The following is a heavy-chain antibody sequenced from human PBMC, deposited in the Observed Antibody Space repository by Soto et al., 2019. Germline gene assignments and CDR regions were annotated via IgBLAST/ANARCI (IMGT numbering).Heavy chain of an antibody. Sequence: EVQLLESGGGLVQPGGSLRLSCAASGFTFSSYAMSWVRQTPGKGLEWVSGVLGSGGSTFYADSVKGRFTISRDNSKNTLYVQMNSLRVEDTAIYYCARKGPPRDAFDIWGQGTMVTVSS. J-gene: IGHJ3*02. CDR1: GFTFSSYA. CDR3: ARKGPPRDAFDI. V-gene: IGHV3-23*01. CDR2: VLGSGGST.